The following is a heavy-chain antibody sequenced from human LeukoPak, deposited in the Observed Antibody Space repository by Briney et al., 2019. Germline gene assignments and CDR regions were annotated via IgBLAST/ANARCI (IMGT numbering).Heavy chain of an antibody. J-gene: IGHJ5*02. CDR3: AKVGLYYDFWSGQNWFDP. D-gene: IGHD3-3*01. Sequence: GGSLRLSCAASGFTFSSYAMSWVRQAPGKGLEWVSAISGSGGSTYYADSVKGRFTISRDNSKNTLYLQLNSLRAEDTAVYYCAKVGLYYDFWSGQNWFDPWGQGTLVTVSS. V-gene: IGHV3-23*01. CDR2: ISGSGGST. CDR1: GFTFSSYA.